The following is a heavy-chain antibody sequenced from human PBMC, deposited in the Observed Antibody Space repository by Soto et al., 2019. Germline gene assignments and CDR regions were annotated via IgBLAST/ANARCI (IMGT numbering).Heavy chain of an antibody. V-gene: IGHV3-23*01. J-gene: IGHJ4*02. CDR3: AKSFGEGLTTVVNS. Sequence: PGGSLRLSCAASGFTFSSYAMSGVRQAPGKGLEWVSAISGSGGSTYYADSVKGRFTISRDNSKNTLYLQMNSLRAKTTAVSYCAKSFGEGLTTVVNSWGQGTLVTV. CDR2: ISGSGGST. CDR1: GFTFSSYA. D-gene: IGHD3-10*01.